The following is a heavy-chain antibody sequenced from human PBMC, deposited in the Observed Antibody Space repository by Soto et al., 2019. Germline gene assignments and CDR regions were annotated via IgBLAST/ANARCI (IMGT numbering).Heavy chain of an antibody. CDR1: GGSVNSYGYY. D-gene: IGHD3-22*01. CDR2: MYYSGDT. V-gene: IGHV4-30-4*01. CDR3: VVNYDSSFDY. J-gene: IGHJ4*02. Sequence: QVQLQESGPGLGKPSQTLSLTCTVSGGSVNSYGYYWTWIRQSPGKGLEWIGSMYYSGDTYHNPSLKSRVSLSVDTSKDQFSLNLTSVTAAETAVYFCVVNYDSSFDYWGRGTLVTVSS.